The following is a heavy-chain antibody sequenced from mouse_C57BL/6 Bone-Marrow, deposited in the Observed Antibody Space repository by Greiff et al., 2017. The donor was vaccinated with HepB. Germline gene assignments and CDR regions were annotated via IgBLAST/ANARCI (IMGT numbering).Heavy chain of an antibody. CDR2: IYPRDGST. D-gene: IGHD2-1*01. Sequence: VQLQQSAAELVKPGASVKISCKVSGYTFTDHTIHWMKQRPEQGLEWIGYIYPRDGSTKYNEKFKGKATLTADKSSSTAYMQLNSLTSEDSAVYFCASEAPKLLYFDYWGQGTTLTVSS. CDR1: GYTFTDHT. V-gene: IGHV1-78*01. CDR3: ASEAPKLLYFDY. J-gene: IGHJ2*01.